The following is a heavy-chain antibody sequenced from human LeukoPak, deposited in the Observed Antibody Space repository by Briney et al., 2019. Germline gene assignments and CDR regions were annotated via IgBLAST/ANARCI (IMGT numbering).Heavy chain of an antibody. V-gene: IGHV3-23*01. Sequence: GGSLRLSCAASGFAFSSFAMSWVRQAPGKGLEWVSGISASGGSTYYADSVKGRFTISRDNSKNTLYLQMNSLRAEDTAVYYCAKLPAGIYWYFDLWGRGTLVTVSS. J-gene: IGHJ2*01. CDR2: ISASGGST. CDR3: AKLPAGIYWYFDL. D-gene: IGHD2-2*01. CDR1: GFAFSSFA.